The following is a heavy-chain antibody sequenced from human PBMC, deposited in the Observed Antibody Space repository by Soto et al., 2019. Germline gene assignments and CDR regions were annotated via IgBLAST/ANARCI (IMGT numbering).Heavy chain of an antibody. CDR1: GCTFSSYS. CDR3: ARDGGRHSGGIDY. J-gene: IGHJ4*02. D-gene: IGHD1-26*01. Sequence: QVQLVQSGAEVKKPGSSVKVSCKASGCTFSSYSINWVRQAPGQGLEWMGEIIPILGTANYAQKFQGRVTITEDESTSTACMELSSLRSEDTAVYYCARDGGRHSGGIDYWGQGILVTVS. V-gene: IGHV1-69*01. CDR2: IIPILGTA.